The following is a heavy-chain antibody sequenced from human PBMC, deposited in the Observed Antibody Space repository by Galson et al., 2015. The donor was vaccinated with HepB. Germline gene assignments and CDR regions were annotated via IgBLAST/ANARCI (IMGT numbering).Heavy chain of an antibody. CDR2: IYSGGST. CDR3: ARGRADCSGGSCYSV. D-gene: IGHD2-15*01. Sequence: SLRLSCAASGFTVSSNYMSWVRQAPGKGLEWVSVIYSGGSTYYADSVKGRFTISRDNSKNTLYLQMNSLRAEDTAVYYCARGRADCSGGSCYSVWGQGTLFTVSS. CDR1: GFTVSSNY. J-gene: IGHJ4*02. V-gene: IGHV3-66*01.